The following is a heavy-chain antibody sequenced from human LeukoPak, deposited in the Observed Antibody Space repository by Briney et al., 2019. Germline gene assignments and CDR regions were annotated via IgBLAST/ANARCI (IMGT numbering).Heavy chain of an antibody. D-gene: IGHD5-18*01. Sequence: PLQTLSLTCTVSGGSISSGSYYWSWIRQPAGKGLEWIGRIYTSGSTNHNPSLKSRVTISVDTSKNQFSLKLSSVTAADTAVYYCARGLLWFLDAFDIWGQGTMVTVSS. CDR3: ARGLLWFLDAFDI. CDR1: GGSISSGSYY. J-gene: IGHJ3*02. CDR2: IYTSGST. V-gene: IGHV4-61*02.